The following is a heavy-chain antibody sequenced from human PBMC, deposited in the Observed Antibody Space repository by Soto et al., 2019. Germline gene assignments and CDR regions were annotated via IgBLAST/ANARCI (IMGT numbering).Heavy chain of an antibody. J-gene: IGHJ6*02. V-gene: IGHV4-59*01. CDR1: GGSINAFF. Sequence: QVQLQESGPGLVKPSETLSLTCTVSGGSINAFFWGWARQPPGKGLESIGYIFYSGSTNYNPSLKSRVTISLDTSKTQFSLNLTSVTAADTAVYYCATQTGLYYYGMDVWGQGTTVAVSS. CDR2: IFYSGST. CDR3: ATQTGLYYYGMDV.